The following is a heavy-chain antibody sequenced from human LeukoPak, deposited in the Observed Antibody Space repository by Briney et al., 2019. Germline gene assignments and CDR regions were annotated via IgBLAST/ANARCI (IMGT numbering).Heavy chain of an antibody. CDR2: IYYSGST. CDR1: GGSISSSSYY. D-gene: IGHD6-19*01. CDR3: ARHGIAVAGEDY. Sequence: SETLSLTCTVSGGSISSSSYYWGWIRQPPGKGLEWIGSIYYSGSTYYNPSLKSRVTISVDTSKNQFSLKLSSVTAADTAVYYCARHGIAVAGEDYWGQGTLVTVSS. J-gene: IGHJ4*02. V-gene: IGHV4-39*01.